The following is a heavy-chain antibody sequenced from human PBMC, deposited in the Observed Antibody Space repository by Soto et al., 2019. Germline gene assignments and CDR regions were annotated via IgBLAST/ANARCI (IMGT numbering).Heavy chain of an antibody. J-gene: IGHJ6*02. D-gene: IGHD2-15*01. CDR1: GFTFSNYA. Sequence: QVQLVESGGGVVQPGRSLRLSCAASGFTFSNYAMYWVRQAPGKGLEWVAVISYDGNNKYYADSVKGRFTISRDNSKSTLYLQMNSLRAEDTAVYYCARAGCDGGTCYTLVGLRDGMGVWGQGTTVTVSS. CDR2: ISYDGNNK. V-gene: IGHV3-30-3*01. CDR3: ARAGCDGGTCYTLVGLRDGMGV.